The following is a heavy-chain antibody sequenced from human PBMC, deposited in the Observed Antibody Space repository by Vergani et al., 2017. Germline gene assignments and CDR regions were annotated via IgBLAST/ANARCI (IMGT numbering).Heavy chain of an antibody. J-gene: IGHJ4*02. CDR1: GDSVISTDYH. V-gene: IGHV4-39*01. CDR2: MDYSGST. Sequence: QVQLQESGPGLVKPSETLSLTCTVSGDSVISTDYHWGWLRQPPGTGLEWIGSMDYSGSTSYNPSLESRISISFETPKNQFSLRLTSVTAADTAVYYCASKRGACRAAYCHSYDFWGPGTLVGVSS. D-gene: IGHD2-15*01. CDR3: ASKRGACRAAYCHSYDF.